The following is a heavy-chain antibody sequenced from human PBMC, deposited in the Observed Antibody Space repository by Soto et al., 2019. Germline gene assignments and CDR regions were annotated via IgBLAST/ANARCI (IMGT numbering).Heavy chain of an antibody. J-gene: IGHJ4*02. Sequence: GGSLRLSCAASGFTFSSYAMSWVRQAPGKGLEWVSAISGSGGSTYYADSVKGRFTISRDNSKNTLYLKMNSLRAEATAVYYCAKDSYREGQYPEGNFDYWGQGTLVTVSS. CDR3: AKDSYREGQYPEGNFDY. D-gene: IGHD2-2*01. V-gene: IGHV3-23*01. CDR1: GFTFSSYA. CDR2: ISGSGGST.